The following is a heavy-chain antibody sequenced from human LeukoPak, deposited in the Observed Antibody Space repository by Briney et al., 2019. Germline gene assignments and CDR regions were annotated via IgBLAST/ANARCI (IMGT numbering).Heavy chain of an antibody. CDR2: ISYDGSNK. D-gene: IGHD5-18*01. CDR1: GFTFSSYG. V-gene: IGHV3-30*18. CDR3: AKDKIEYRDYYFDY. Sequence: PGRSLRLSCAASGFTFSSYGMHWVRQAPGKGLEWVAVISYDGSNKYYADSVKGRFTISRDNSKNTLYLQMNSLRAEDTAVYYCAKDKIEYRDYYFDYWGQGTLVTVSS. J-gene: IGHJ4*02.